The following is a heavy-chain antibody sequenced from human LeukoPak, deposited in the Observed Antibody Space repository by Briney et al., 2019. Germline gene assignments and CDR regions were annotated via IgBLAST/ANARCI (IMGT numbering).Heavy chain of an antibody. CDR2: FIPVFGTT. CDR1: GGTFRSYA. CDR3: ARGGVGSPGRNDFDY. J-gene: IGHJ4*02. Sequence: SVKVSCKAFGGTFRSYAINWVRQAPGQGVEWMGGFIPVFGTTKYAQKVQGRVTITTDESTSTAYMELSSLRSEDTAVYYCARGGVGSPGRNDFDYWGQGTLVTVSS. V-gene: IGHV1-69*05. D-gene: IGHD2-8*01.